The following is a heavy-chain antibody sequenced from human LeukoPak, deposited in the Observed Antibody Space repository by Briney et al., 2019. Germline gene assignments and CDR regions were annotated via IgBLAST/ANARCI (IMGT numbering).Heavy chain of an antibody. J-gene: IGHJ6*02. Sequence: GGSLRLSCAASGFTSSSYGMPWVPQAPGNRLESWAIISYDGSNKYYVDSVKGRFTISRDNSKNTMYMQMNSLRAEDTAVYYCAREGCGGECYGRMDVWGQGTTVTVSS. CDR3: AREGCGGECYGRMDV. CDR1: GFTSSSYG. V-gene: IGHV3-30*03. CDR2: ISYDGSNK. D-gene: IGHD2-21*01.